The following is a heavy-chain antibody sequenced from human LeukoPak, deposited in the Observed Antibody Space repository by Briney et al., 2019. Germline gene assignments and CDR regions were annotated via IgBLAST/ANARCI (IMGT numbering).Heavy chain of an antibody. CDR2: INHSGST. CDR1: GGSFSGYY. CDR3: ARGQYHLLYWYFDL. J-gene: IGHJ2*01. V-gene: IGHV4-34*01. D-gene: IGHD2-2*01. Sequence: PSETLSLTCAVYGGSFSGYYWSWIRQPPGKGLEWIGEINHSGSTNYNPSLKSRVTMPVDTSKNQFSLKLSSVTAADTAVYYCARGQYHLLYWYFDLWGRGTLVTVSS.